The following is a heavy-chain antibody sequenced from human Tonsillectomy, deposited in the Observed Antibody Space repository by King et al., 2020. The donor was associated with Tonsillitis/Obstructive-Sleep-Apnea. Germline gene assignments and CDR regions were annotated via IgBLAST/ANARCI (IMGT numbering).Heavy chain of an antibody. CDR3: ARAPEDYDFWSAYSYYYSYGMDV. CDR1: GFTFSNYA. V-gene: IGHV3-23*04. Sequence: DVQLVESGGRLGQPGGSLRLSCAASGFTFSNYAMNWVRQAPGKGLEWVSVISGSGGSTYYADSVKGRFTISRDNSKNTLYLQMNSLRAEDTAVYYCARAPEDYDFWSAYSYYYSYGMDVWGQGTTVTVSS. J-gene: IGHJ6*02. D-gene: IGHD3-3*01. CDR2: ISGSGGST.